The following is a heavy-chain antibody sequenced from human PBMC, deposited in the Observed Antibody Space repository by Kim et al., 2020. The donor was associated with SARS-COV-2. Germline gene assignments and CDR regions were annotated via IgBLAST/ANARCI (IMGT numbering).Heavy chain of an antibody. J-gene: IGHJ4*02. CDR3: AKDHESSGWPTFDY. Sequence: YAASVGGRFTVSRDNAKNMLYLQMDNLRVEDTALYYCAKDHESSGWPTFDYWGRGTQVTVSS. V-gene: IGHV3-23*01. D-gene: IGHD3-22*01.